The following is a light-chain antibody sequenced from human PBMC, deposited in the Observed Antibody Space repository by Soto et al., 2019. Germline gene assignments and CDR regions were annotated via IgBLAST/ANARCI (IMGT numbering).Light chain of an antibody. CDR3: SSYAGSNNLL. Sequence: QSVLTQPPSASGSPGQSVAISCTGTNSDIGNYNFVSWYQQHPGKAPKLMIYEVNKRPSGVPDRFSGSKSGNTASLTVSGLQPEDEADYYCSSYAGSNNLLFGGGTKVTDL. J-gene: IGLJ2*01. V-gene: IGLV2-8*01. CDR2: EVN. CDR1: NSDIGNYNF.